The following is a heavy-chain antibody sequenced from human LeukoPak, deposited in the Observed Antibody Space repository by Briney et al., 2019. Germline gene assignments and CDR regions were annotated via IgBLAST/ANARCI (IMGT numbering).Heavy chain of an antibody. Sequence: PGGSLRLSCAASGFTFSCSGMSWLRQAPGRGLEGVSSITDRGCNTFYADSVKGRFTISRDNSKTTLFLQRNSLSAEDTAMYYCAKQSASCLYYFDYWGQGTLVIVSS. D-gene: IGHD5/OR15-5a*01. CDR1: GFTFSCSG. CDR2: ITDRGCNT. J-gene: IGHJ4*02. V-gene: IGHV3-23*01. CDR3: AKQSASCLYYFDY.